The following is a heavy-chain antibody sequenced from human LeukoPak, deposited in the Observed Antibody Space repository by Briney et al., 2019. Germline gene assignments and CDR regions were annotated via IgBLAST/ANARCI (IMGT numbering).Heavy chain of an antibody. V-gene: IGHV3-7*01. CDR1: GFTFGQYW. Sequence: GGSLRLSCAASGFTFGQYWMSWFRQAPGRGLEWVANLKEDGSVKQHADSVRGRFTISRDNAKNLVYLQMSSLKAEDSAVYYCARDERSGYYIYWGQGILVTVSS. CDR3: ARDERSGYYIY. J-gene: IGHJ4*02. D-gene: IGHD3-22*01. CDR2: LKEDGSVK.